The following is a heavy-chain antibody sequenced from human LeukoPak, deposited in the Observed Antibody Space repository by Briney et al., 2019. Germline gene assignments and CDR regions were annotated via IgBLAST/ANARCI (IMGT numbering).Heavy chain of an antibody. Sequence: PGGSLRLSCAASGFIVSGKYMSWVRQAPGKGLEWVSVIRSDGSTSYADPVKGRFTISRDNSKNTLYLQMNSLRAEDTAVYYCAREGSFDSSGYNDALDIWGQGTMVTVSA. D-gene: IGHD3-22*01. CDR1: GFIVSGKY. J-gene: IGHJ3*02. V-gene: IGHV3-53*01. CDR3: AREGSFDSSGYNDALDI. CDR2: IRSDGST.